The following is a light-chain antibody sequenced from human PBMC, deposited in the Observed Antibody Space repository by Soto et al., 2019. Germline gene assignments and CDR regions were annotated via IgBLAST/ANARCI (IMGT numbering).Light chain of an antibody. V-gene: IGLV2-14*01. J-gene: IGLJ1*01. CDR1: TSDVGGYNY. Sequence: QSALTQPASVSGSPGQSITISCIGTTSDVGGYNYVCWYQQHPGKAPKLMIYEVSNRPSGVSTRFSGSKSGNTASLTISGLQAEDEADYYCSSFTSSSTLYVFGTGTKVTVL. CDR2: EVS. CDR3: SSFTSSSTLYV.